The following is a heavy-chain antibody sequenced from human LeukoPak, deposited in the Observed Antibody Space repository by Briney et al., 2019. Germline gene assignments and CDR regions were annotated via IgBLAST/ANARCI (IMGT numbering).Heavy chain of an antibody. V-gene: IGHV4-59*01. J-gene: IGHJ3*02. D-gene: IGHD3-22*01. CDR3: ASLTTAEAFDI. CDR2: IYDSGST. CDR1: GGSFSGFY. Sequence: SETLSLTCAVSGGSFSGFYWSWIRRPPGKGLEWIGYIYDSGSTNYNPSLKSRVTISVDTSKNQFSLKLSSVTAADTAVYYCASLTTAEAFDIWGQGTMVTVSS.